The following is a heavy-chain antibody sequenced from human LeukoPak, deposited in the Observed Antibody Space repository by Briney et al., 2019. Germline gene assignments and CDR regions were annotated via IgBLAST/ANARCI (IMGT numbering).Heavy chain of an antibody. D-gene: IGHD3-22*01. CDR3: ARGPPDITAYFDY. V-gene: IGHV3-30*03. Sequence: PGGSLRLSCAASGFTFSSYSMNWVRQAPGKGLEWVAVISYDGSNKYYADSVKGRFTISRDNSKNTLYLQMNSLRAEDTAVYYCARGPPDITAYFDYWGQGTLVTVSS. CDR1: GFTFSSYS. CDR2: ISYDGSNK. J-gene: IGHJ4*02.